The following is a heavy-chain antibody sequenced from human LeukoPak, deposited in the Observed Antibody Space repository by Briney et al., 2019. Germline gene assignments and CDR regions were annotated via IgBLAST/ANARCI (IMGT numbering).Heavy chain of an antibody. D-gene: IGHD2-2*01. V-gene: IGHV4-61*02. CDR1: GGSISSGSYY. Sequence: SETLSLTCTVSGGSISSGSYYWSWIRQPAGKGLEWIGRIYTSGSTNYNPSLKSRVTMSVDTSKNQFSLKLSSVTAADTAVYYCATYCSSTSCYGAFDIWGQGTMVTVSS. CDR3: ATYCSSTSCYGAFDI. CDR2: IYTSGST. J-gene: IGHJ3*02.